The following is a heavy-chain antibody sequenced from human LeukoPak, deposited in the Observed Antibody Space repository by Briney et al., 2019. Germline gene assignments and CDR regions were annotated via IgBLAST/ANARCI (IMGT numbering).Heavy chain of an antibody. Sequence: SETLSLTCTVSGGSISSSSYYWGWIRQPPGKGLEWIGTIYYSGNTYYNPSLKSRVTISVDTSKNQFSLKLSSVTAADTAVYYCARQYDSSGYYYFDYWGQGTLVTVSS. CDR1: GGSISSSSYY. V-gene: IGHV4-39*01. D-gene: IGHD3-22*01. CDR3: ARQYDSSGYYYFDY. CDR2: IYYSGNT. J-gene: IGHJ4*02.